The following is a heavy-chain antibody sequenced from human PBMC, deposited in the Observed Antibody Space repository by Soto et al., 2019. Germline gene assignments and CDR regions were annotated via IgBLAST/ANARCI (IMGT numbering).Heavy chain of an antibody. D-gene: IGHD3-16*02. V-gene: IGHV3-23*01. J-gene: IGHJ4*02. CDR1: GFTFSSYA. CDR3: EKDLAPNYYVWGSSRQIEY. Sequence: PVGSLRLSCAASGFTFSSYAMSWVRQAPGKGLEWVSAISGSGGITYYADSVKGRFTISRDNSKNTLYLQMNSLRAEDTAVYYCEKDLAPNYYVWGSSRQIEYWGQGTLVTVSS. CDR2: ISGSGGIT.